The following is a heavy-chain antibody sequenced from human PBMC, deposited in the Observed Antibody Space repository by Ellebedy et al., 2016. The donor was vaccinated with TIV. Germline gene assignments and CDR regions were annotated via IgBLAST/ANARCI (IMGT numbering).Heavy chain of an antibody. CDR3: ARGERSIFGVVISLRSGGMDV. CDR1: GGSISSSNW. J-gene: IGHJ6*02. V-gene: IGHV4-4*02. D-gene: IGHD3-3*01. Sequence: SETLSLXXAVSGGSISSSNWWRWVRQPPGKGLEWIGEIYHSGSTNYNPSLKSRVTISVDKSKNQFSLKLSSVTAADTAVYYCARGERSIFGVVISLRSGGMDVWGQGTTVTVSS. CDR2: IYHSGST.